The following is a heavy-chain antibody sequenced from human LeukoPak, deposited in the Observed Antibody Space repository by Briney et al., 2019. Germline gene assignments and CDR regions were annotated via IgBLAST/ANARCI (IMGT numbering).Heavy chain of an antibody. Sequence: GASVKVSCKASGYTFTSYGISWVRQAPGQGLEWMEWISAYNGNTNYAQKLQGRVTMTTDTSTSTAYMELRSLRSDDTAVYYCARVITIFGVVIIPVSGLYYMDVWGKGTTVTVSS. V-gene: IGHV1-18*01. CDR3: ARVITIFGVVIIPVSGLYYMDV. D-gene: IGHD3-3*01. J-gene: IGHJ6*03. CDR1: GYTFTSYG. CDR2: ISAYNGNT.